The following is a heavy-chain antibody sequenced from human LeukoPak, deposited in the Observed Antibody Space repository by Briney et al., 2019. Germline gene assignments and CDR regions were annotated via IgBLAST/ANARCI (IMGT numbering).Heavy chain of an antibody. D-gene: IGHD2-15*01. CDR3: ARDDRSGGSCYWLDY. CDR1: GYTFTGYY. CDR2: INPNSGGT. Sequence: ASVKVSCKASGYTFTGYYMHWVRQAPGQGLEWMGWINPNSGGTNYAQKFQGRVTMTRDTSISTAYMELSRLRSDDTAVYYCARDDRSGGSCYWLDYWGQGTLVTVSS. V-gene: IGHV1-2*02. J-gene: IGHJ4*02.